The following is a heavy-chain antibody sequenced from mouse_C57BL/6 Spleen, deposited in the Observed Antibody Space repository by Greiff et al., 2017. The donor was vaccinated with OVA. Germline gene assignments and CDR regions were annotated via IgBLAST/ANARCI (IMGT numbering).Heavy chain of an antibody. D-gene: IGHD2-4*01. CDR2: IYPGSGST. CDR1: GYTFTSYW. Sequence: VQLQQPGAELVKPGASVKMSCKASGYTFTSYWITWVKQRPGQGLEWIGDIYPGSGSTNYNEKFKSKATLTVDTSSSTAYMQLSSLTSEDSEVYYCARSVGLPYYFDYWGQGTTLTVSS. V-gene: IGHV1-55*01. CDR3: ARSVGLPYYFDY. J-gene: IGHJ2*01.